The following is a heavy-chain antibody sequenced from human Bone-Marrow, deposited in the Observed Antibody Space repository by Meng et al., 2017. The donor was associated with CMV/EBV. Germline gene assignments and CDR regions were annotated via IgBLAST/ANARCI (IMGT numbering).Heavy chain of an antibody. CDR2: VNSNNDAT. CDR1: GFTFSDYY. Sequence: QVQLVQSGAEMKKPWASVKVSCTTSGFTFSDYYIHWVRQAPGRGLEWMGWVNSNNDATNYARKFQGRVSMTRDTSISTAHMELSRLMSDDTAVYYCVRSSGWSLFDYWGQGTLVTVSS. J-gene: IGHJ4*02. CDR3: VRSSGWSLFDY. V-gene: IGHV1-2*02. D-gene: IGHD6-19*01.